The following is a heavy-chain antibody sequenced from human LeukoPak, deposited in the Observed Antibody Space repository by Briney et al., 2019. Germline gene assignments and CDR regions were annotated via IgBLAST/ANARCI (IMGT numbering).Heavy chain of an antibody. D-gene: IGHD3-22*01. J-gene: IGHJ4*02. CDR1: GYTLTGYY. V-gene: IGHV1-2*02. CDR2: INPNSGGT. Sequence: ASVKVPCKASGYTLTGYYMHWVRQAPGQGLEGMGWINPNSGGTNYAQKFQGRVTMTRDTSISTAYMELSRLRSDDTAVYYCARGPYYYDSSGYLELDYWGQGTLVTVSS. CDR3: ARGPYYYDSSGYLELDY.